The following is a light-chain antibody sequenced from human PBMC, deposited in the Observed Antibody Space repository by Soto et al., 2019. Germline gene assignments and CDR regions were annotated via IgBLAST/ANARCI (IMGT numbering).Light chain of an antibody. CDR2: GAS. J-gene: IGKJ5*01. Sequence: EFVLTPSPGTLSLSPGERATLSCRASQSVSSSYLAWYQQKPGQAPRLLIYGASSRATGIPDRFSGSGSGTDFTLTISRLEPEDFAVYYCQQYGSSRTFGQGTRLEIK. CDR3: QQYGSSRT. V-gene: IGKV3-20*01. CDR1: QSVSSSY.